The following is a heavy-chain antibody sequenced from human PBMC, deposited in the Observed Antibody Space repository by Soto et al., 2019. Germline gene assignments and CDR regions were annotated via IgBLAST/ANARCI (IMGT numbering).Heavy chain of an antibody. CDR2: IYYSGST. CDR1: GGSISSNSYY. CDR3: ARHESKELWFGELLGIGAFDI. Sequence: SETLSLTCTVSGGSISSNSYYWGWIRQPPGKGLEWIGSIYYSGSTYYNPSLKSRVTISVDTSKNQFSLKLSSVTAADTAVYYCARHESKELWFGELLGIGAFDIWGQGTMVTVSS. D-gene: IGHD3-10*01. V-gene: IGHV4-39*01. J-gene: IGHJ3*02.